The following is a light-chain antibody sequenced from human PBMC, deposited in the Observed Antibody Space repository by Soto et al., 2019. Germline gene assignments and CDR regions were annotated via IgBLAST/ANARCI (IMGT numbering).Light chain of an antibody. CDR1: SSDIDDDNF. V-gene: IGLV2-14*01. J-gene: IGLJ3*02. CDR3: SKSYRKTNTWV. CDR2: EVN. Sequence: QSALTQTTSVSASPGQSITISCTGISSDIDDDNFVSWYQQRPGKAPRLIIYEVNYRPLGVSDRVSGSKSGNTASLIISGVQAEDEADYYCSKSYRKTNTWVVGGGTKLTVL.